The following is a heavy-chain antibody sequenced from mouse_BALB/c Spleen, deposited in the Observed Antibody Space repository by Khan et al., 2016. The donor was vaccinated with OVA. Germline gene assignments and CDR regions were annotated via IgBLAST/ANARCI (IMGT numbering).Heavy chain of an antibody. CDR2: INSDGDYT. V-gene: IGHV5-9-3*01. CDR3: ARSPDGNFAY. D-gene: IGHD2-1*01. CDR1: GFTFSTYA. J-gene: IGHJ3*01. Sequence: EVKVVESGGGLVKPGGSLKLSCAASGFTFSTYAMSWVRQTPEKRLEWVATINSDGDYTYYPDSVTGRFTISRDNAKNTLYLQMSSLRSEDTAMYYCARSPDGNFAYWGQGTLVTVSA.